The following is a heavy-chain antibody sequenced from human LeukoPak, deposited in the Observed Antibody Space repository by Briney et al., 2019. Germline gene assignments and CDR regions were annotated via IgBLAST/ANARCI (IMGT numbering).Heavy chain of an antibody. V-gene: IGHV5-51*01. CDR2: IYPGDSDT. CDR1: GYSFTSYW. CDR3: ARPGTSNGWYKDAFDI. D-gene: IGHD6-19*01. J-gene: IGHJ3*02. Sequence: GESLKISCKGSGYSFTSYWIGWVRQMPGKGLEWMGIIYPGDSDTRYSPSVQGQVTISADKSIVTAYLQWSSLKASDTAMYYCARPGTSNGWYKDAFDIWGQGTMVTVSS.